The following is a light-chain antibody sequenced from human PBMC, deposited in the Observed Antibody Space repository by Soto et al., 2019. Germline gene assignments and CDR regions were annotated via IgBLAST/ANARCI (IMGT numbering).Light chain of an antibody. V-gene: IGLV2-14*01. CDR2: DVS. CDR1: SSAVGGYNY. J-gene: IGLJ2*01. Sequence: QSALTQPASVSGSPGQSITISCTGTSSAVGGYNYVSWYQQHPGKAPKLMIYDVSNRPSGVSNRFSGSKSANTASLTISGLQAEDEADYYCSSYTGSSTYVVFGGGPQLTVL. CDR3: SSYTGSSTYVV.